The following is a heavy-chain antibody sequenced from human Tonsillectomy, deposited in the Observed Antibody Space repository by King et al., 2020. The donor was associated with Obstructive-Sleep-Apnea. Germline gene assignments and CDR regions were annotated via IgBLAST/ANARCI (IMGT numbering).Heavy chain of an antibody. D-gene: IGHD5-24*01. Sequence: VQLQESGPGLVNTSETLSFTCTGSGYSISSGFYVGWIRQPPWKGLEWIVIIYHSGSPHQIPSSESLGNKTVDTSKNHFSLQLRSVTAADTAVYYCARADGYNFGQHSYFDYWGQGTLVTVSS. CDR3: ARADGYNFGQHSYFDY. CDR1: GYSISSGFY. V-gene: IGHV4-38-2*02. J-gene: IGHJ4*02. CDR2: IYHSGSP.